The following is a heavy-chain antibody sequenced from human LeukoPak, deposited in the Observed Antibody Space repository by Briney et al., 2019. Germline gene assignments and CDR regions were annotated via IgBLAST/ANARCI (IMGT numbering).Heavy chain of an antibody. Sequence: SETLSLTCTVSGGSISIGGYYWSWIRQHPGKGLEWIGYIYYSGSTYYNPSLKSRVTISVDTSKNQFSLKLSSVTAADTAVYYCARVTSDFYGMDVWGQGTTVTVSS. CDR3: ARVTSDFYGMDV. CDR2: IYYSGST. V-gene: IGHV4-31*03. CDR1: GGSISIGGYY. D-gene: IGHD3-3*01. J-gene: IGHJ6*02.